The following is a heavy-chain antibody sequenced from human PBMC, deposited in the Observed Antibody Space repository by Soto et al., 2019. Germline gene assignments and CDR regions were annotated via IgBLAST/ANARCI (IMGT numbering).Heavy chain of an antibody. CDR3: AREPGGYYCTSTSCLYFFDH. Sequence: VQLLASGGALVQPGGSLRLSGAASGFTFSNPAMNWVRQAPGKGLEGVSTISDSGSTYYADSVKGRFTISRDNSKNTLYLQMNRLRAEDTAVYYCAREPGGYYCTSTSCLYFFDHWGQGTLVIVSS. CDR1: GFTFSNPA. J-gene: IGHJ4*02. D-gene: IGHD2-2*01. CDR2: ISDSGST. V-gene: IGHV3-23*01.